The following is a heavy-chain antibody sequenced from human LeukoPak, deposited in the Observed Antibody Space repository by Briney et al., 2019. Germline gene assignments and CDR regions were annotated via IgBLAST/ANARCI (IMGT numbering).Heavy chain of an antibody. CDR3: AREHSYYDSSGYYYGSGYFDY. CDR2: IYYSGST. Sequence: QTSETLSLTCTVSGGSMSTYYWSWLRQPPGKGLEWIGYIYYSGSTNYNPPLKSRVIISVDTSKNQFSLKLSSVTAADTAVYSCAREHSYYDSSGYYYGSGYFDYWGQGTLVTVSS. CDR1: GGSMSTYY. V-gene: IGHV4-59*01. J-gene: IGHJ4*02. D-gene: IGHD3-22*01.